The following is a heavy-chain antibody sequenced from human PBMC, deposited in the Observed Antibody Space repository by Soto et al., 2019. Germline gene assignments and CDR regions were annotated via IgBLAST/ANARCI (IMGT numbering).Heavy chain of an antibody. D-gene: IGHD1-1*01. CDR3: ARHKTASLEYFDP. V-gene: IGHV5-51*01. CDR2: IYPCDSDT. J-gene: IGHJ5*02. CDR1: GYSFTSYW. Sequence: PGESLKISCKGSGYSFTSYWIAWVRQMRGKGLEWMWIIYPCDSDTRYSPSFQGQVTISADKSVSTAYLHWSSLQASDTAMYYCARHKTASLEYFDPWGKGTLVTVSS.